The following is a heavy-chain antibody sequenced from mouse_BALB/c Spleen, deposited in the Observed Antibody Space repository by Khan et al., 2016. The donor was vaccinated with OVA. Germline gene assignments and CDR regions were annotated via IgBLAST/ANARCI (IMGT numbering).Heavy chain of an antibody. V-gene: IGHV1S135*01. CDR2: IDPFSGGT. Sequence: EVQLQESGPELMKPGASVKISCKASGYSFTSYYIHWVMQSHGTSLEWIGYIDPFSGGTTYNQKFKGKATLTVDKSSSTAYTHLTNLTSEDSAVYYCTRHGYVAWFSYWGHGTLVTVSA. J-gene: IGHJ3*01. CDR3: TRHGYVAWFSY. CDR1: GYSFTSYY. D-gene: IGHD2-2*01.